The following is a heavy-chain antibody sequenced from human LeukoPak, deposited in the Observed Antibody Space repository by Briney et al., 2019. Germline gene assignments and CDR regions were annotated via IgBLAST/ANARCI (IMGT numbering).Heavy chain of an antibody. CDR2: IYSSGST. D-gene: IGHD3-16*01. Sequence: MTSETLSLTCSVSGGSISGYYWSWIRQPPGQTLEWIGYIYSSGSTNYNPSLQSRVTMSVDTSMNQFSLRLSSVTAADTAVYYCARFTYTTRPSEVWGKGTTVTVSS. CDR3: ARFTYTTRPSEV. V-gene: IGHV4-4*09. CDR1: GGSISGYY. J-gene: IGHJ6*04.